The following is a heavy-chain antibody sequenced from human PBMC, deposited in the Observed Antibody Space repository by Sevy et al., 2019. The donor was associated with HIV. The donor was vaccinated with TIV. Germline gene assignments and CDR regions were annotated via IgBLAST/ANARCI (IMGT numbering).Heavy chain of an antibody. CDR3: ARDPRIYGDYRLAYFDY. CDR1: GLTPSTYG. J-gene: IGHJ4*02. D-gene: IGHD4-17*01. Sequence: GGSLRLSCAASGLTPSTYGIHWVRQAPGKGLEWVAVIGYDGNNKFYADSVKGRFTISRDDSKNTVFLQMDSLRAEDTAIYYWARDPRIYGDYRLAYFDYWGQGTLVTVSS. CDR2: IGYDGNNK. V-gene: IGHV3-33*01.